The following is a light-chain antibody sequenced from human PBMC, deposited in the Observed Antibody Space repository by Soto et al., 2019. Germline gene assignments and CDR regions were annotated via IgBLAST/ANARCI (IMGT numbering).Light chain of an antibody. CDR1: SSDVGGYNY. CDR2: EVS. Sequence: QSALTQPASVSGSHGQSITISCTGTSSDVGGYNYVSWYKQHPGKAPKLMIYEVSNRPSGVSNRFSGSKSGNTASLTISGLQAEDEADYYCSSYTSSSTLVVFGGGTKLTVL. V-gene: IGLV2-14*01. CDR3: SSYTSSSTLVV. J-gene: IGLJ2*01.